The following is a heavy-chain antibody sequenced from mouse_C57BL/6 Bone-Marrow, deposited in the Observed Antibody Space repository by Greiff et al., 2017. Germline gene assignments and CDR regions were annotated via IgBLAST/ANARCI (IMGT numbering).Heavy chain of an antibody. CDR2: IDPNSGGT. CDR3: AREEIGITTVVADWYFDV. CDR1: GYTFTSYW. V-gene: IGHV1-72*01. J-gene: IGHJ1*03. Sequence: QVQLQQPGAELVKPGASVKLSCKASGYTFTSYWMHWVKQRPGRGLEWIGRIDPNSGGTKYNEKFKSKATLTVDKPSSTAYMQLSSLTSEDSAVYYCAREEIGITTVVADWYFDVWGTGTTVTVSS. D-gene: IGHD1-1*01.